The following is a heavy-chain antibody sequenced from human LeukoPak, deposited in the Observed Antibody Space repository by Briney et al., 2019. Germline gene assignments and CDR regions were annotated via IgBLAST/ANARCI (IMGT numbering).Heavy chain of an antibody. V-gene: IGHV4-34*01. J-gene: IGHJ4*02. CDR3: AREYDILTGYYGGLGY. CDR2: INHSGST. D-gene: IGHD3-9*01. CDR1: GGSFSGYY. Sequence: SETLSLTCAVYGGSFSGYYWSWIRQPPGKGLEWIGEINHSGSTNYNPSLKSRVTISVDTSKNQFSLKLSSVTAADTAVYYCAREYDILTGYYGGLGYWGQGTLVTVSS.